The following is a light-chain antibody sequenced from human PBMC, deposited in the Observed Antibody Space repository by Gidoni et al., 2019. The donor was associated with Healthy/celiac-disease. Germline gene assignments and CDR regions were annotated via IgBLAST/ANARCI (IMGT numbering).Light chain of an antibody. CDR3: QQYNNWTLYT. CDR2: GAS. CDR1: QSVSSN. Sequence: EIVMTQSPATLSVSLGERATLSCKASQSVSSNLAWYQQKPGQAPRHLIYGASTSATGIPARLSGSGSGTEFTLTISSLQSEDFAVYYCQQYNNWTLYTFGQGTKLEIK. J-gene: IGKJ2*01. V-gene: IGKV3-15*01.